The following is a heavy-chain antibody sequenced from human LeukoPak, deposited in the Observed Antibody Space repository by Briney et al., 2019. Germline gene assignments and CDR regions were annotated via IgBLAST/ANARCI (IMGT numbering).Heavy chain of an antibody. CDR3: ARDASFTHTNQGY. CDR2: INPNSGGT. V-gene: IGHV1-2*02. Sequence: ASVKVSCKASGYTFTGYYMHWVRQAPGQGLEWMGWINPNSGGTNYAQKFQGRVTMTRGTSISTAYMELSRLRSDDTAVYYCARDASFTHTNQGYWGQGTLVTVSS. CDR1: GYTFTGYY. J-gene: IGHJ4*02. D-gene: IGHD1-14*01.